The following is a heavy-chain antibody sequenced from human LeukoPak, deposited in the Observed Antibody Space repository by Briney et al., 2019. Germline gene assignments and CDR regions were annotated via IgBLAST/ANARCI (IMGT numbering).Heavy chain of an antibody. CDR3: AKTRDFWSGYMDY. D-gene: IGHD3-3*01. Sequence: PGGSLRLSCAASGFTFSSYAMSWVRQAPGKGLEWVSAISGSGGSTYYADSVKGRFTVSRDNSKNTLYLQMNSLRAEDTAVYYCAKTRDFWSGYMDYWGQGTLVIVSS. CDR1: GFTFSSYA. V-gene: IGHV3-23*01. J-gene: IGHJ4*02. CDR2: ISGSGGST.